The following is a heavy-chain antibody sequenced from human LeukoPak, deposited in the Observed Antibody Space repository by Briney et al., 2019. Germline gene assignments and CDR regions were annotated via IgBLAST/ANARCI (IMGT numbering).Heavy chain of an antibody. J-gene: IGHJ3*02. CDR3: ARDEIAARLNLGAFDI. V-gene: IGHV3-21*01. D-gene: IGHD6-6*01. Sequence: SGGSLRLSCAASGFTFSSYSMNWVRQAPGKGLEWVSSISSSSYIYYADSVKGRFTISRDNAKNSLYLQMNSLRAEDTAVYYCARDEIAARLNLGAFDIWGQGTMVTVSS. CDR1: GFTFSSYS. CDR2: ISSSSYI.